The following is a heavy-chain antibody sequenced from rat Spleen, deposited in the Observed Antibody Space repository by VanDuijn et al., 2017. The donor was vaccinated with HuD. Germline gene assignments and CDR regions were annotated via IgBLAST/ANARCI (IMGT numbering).Heavy chain of an antibody. Sequence: EVQLVESGGGLVQPGRSLKLSCAASGFTFSDYNMAWVRQAPKKGLEWVATISYDGSSTYYRDSVKGRFTISRDNAKSTLYLQMNSLRSEDTATYYCARQWYYYVMDAWGQGASVTVSS. D-gene: IGHD1-12*02. CDR3: ARQWYYYVMDA. J-gene: IGHJ4*01. V-gene: IGHV5-7*01. CDR2: ISYDGSST. CDR1: GFTFSDYN.